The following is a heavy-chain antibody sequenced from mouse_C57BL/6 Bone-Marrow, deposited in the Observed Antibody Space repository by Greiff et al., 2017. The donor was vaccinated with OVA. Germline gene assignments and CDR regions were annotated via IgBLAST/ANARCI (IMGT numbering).Heavy chain of an antibody. CDR3: ASSFYYGNPWYFDV. CDR1: GYSITSDY. V-gene: IGHV3-8*01. CDR2: ISYSGST. J-gene: IGHJ1*03. D-gene: IGHD2-1*01. Sequence: EVQLQQSGPGLAKPSQTLSLTCSVTGYSITSDYWNWIRQFPGNKLEYMGYISYSGSTYYNTSLKSRISITRDTSKNQYYLQLNSVTTENTATYYCASSFYYGNPWYFDVWGTGTTVTVSS.